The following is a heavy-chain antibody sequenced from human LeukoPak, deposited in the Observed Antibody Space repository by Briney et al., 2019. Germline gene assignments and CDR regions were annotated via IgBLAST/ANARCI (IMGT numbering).Heavy chain of an antibody. CDR1: GFTFSAYW. CDR3: ARGRWSDY. Sequence: GGSLRLSCADSGFTFSAYWMTWVRQAPGKGLEWVANIKEDGTEKNYVDSVKGRFTISRDNVKKSLYLEMNSLRVEDTAVYYCARGRWSDYWGQGTQVTVSP. CDR2: IKEDGTEK. J-gene: IGHJ4*02. V-gene: IGHV3-7*01. D-gene: IGHD5-24*01.